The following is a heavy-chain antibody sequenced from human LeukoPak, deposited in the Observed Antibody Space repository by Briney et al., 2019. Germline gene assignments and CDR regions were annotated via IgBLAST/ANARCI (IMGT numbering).Heavy chain of an antibody. V-gene: IGHV3-7*01. CDR1: GFTFSSYW. J-gene: IGHJ3*02. CDR2: IKQDGSEK. CDR3: ARSPRGTVVTPDAFDT. Sequence: GGSLRLSCAASGFTFSSYWMSWVRQAPGKGLEWVANIKQDGSEKYYVDSVKGRFTISRDNAKNSLYLQMNSLRAEDTAVYYCARSPRGTVVTPDAFDTWGQGTMVTVSS. D-gene: IGHD4-23*01.